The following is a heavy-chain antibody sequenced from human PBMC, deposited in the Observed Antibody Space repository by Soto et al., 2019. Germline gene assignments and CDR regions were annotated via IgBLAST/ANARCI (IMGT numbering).Heavy chain of an antibody. CDR1: GGSFSGYY. Sequence: SETLSLTCAVYGGSFSGYYWSWIRQPPGKGLEWIGEINHSGSTNYNPSLKSRVTISVDTSKNQFSLKLSSVTAADTAVYYCARGVLRYFDWLFSGHLTFDYWGQGTLVTVSS. CDR3: ARGVLRYFDWLFSGHLTFDY. J-gene: IGHJ4*02. V-gene: IGHV4-34*01. D-gene: IGHD3-9*01. CDR2: INHSGST.